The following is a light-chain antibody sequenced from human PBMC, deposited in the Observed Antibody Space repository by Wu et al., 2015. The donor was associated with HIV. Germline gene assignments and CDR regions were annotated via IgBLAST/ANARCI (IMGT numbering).Light chain of an antibody. CDR2: GAS. CDR1: QIIPSSH. V-gene: IGKV3-20*01. J-gene: IGKJ3*01. Sequence: IVLTQSPDTLSLSSGETAILSCRASQIIPSSHLAWYQQKPGQAPRLLMYGASRKATGIPDRLSGYMSAATDFTLAIFRLQPEDSAVYFCQHYGDSQFTFGRGTKVEI. CDR3: QHYGDSQFT.